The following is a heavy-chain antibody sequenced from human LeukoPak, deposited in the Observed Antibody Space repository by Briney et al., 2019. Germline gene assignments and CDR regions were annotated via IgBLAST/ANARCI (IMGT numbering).Heavy chain of an antibody. CDR1: GFTFSSSA. CDR3: AKSGYNRFDY. Sequence: PGGSLRLSCAASGFTFSSSATSWVRQAPGKGLEWVSTISGSDSSTYYADSVKGRFTISRDNSKNTLYLQMNSLRADDTAVYYCAKSGYNRFDYWGQGTLVTVSS. J-gene: IGHJ4*02. V-gene: IGHV3-23*01. CDR2: ISGSDSST. D-gene: IGHD5-24*01.